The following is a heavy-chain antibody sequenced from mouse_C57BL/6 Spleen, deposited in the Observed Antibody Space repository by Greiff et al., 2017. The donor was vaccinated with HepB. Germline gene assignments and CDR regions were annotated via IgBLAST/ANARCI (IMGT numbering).Heavy chain of an antibody. J-gene: IGHJ3*01. CDR3: ARGGSGTGAAWFAY. Sequence: QVQLQQSGAELVMPGASVKLSCKASGYTFTSYWMHWVKQRPGQGLEWIGEIDPSDSYTNYNQKFKGKSTLTVDKSSSTAYMQLSSLTSEDSAVYYCARGGSGTGAAWFAYWGQGTLVTVSA. D-gene: IGHD4-1*01. CDR1: GYTFTSYW. V-gene: IGHV1-69*01. CDR2: IDPSDSYT.